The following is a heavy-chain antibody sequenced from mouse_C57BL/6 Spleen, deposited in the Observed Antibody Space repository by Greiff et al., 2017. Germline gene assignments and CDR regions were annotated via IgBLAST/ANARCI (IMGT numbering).Heavy chain of an antibody. Sequence: QVQLKESGAELVRPGASVKLSCKASGYTFTDYYINWVKQRPGQGLEWIARIYPGSGNTYYNEKFKGKATLTAEKSSSTAYMQLSSLTSEDSAVYFCARPLRRDYAMDYWGQGTSVTVSS. CDR3: ARPLRRDYAMDY. CDR1: GYTFTDYY. V-gene: IGHV1-76*01. J-gene: IGHJ4*01. D-gene: IGHD2-12*01. CDR2: IYPGSGNT.